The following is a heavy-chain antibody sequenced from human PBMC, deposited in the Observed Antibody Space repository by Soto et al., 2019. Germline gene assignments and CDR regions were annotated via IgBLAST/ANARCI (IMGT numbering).Heavy chain of an antibody. CDR3: ARGGGYDFRSSQAPPIDV. D-gene: IGHD3-3*01. CDR2: LYYTGST. J-gene: IGHJ6*02. V-gene: IGHV4-59*01. CDR1: GGSISDCY. Sequence: AETLSLTCNVSGGSISDCYWSWIRQSPGKRLEWIGYLYYTGSTNYNPALKSRVTISLDTSKNQFSLKVRSVTAADTAVYYCARGGGYDFRSSQAPPIDVWGQGTTVTVS.